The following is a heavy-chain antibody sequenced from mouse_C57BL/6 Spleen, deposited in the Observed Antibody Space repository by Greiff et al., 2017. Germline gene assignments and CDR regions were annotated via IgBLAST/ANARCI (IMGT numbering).Heavy chain of an antibody. V-gene: IGHV1-69*01. CDR1: GYTFTSYW. Sequence: QVQLQQPGAELVMPGASVKLSCKASGYTFTSYWMHWVKQRPGQGLEWIGEIDPSDSSTNYNQKFKGKSTLTVDKSSSTAYMQLSSLTSEDSAVYYCARSYYGNLDYWGQGTTLTVSS. CDR2: IDPSDSST. J-gene: IGHJ2*01. D-gene: IGHD2-1*01. CDR3: ARSYYGNLDY.